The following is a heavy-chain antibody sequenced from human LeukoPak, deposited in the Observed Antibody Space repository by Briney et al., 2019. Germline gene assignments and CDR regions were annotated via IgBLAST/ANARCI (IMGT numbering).Heavy chain of an antibody. CDR1: GFTVSRNY. J-gene: IGHJ6*02. Sequence: GGSLRLSCAASGFTVSRNYMSWVRQAPGKGLEWVSVIYSGGTTYYADSVKGRFAISRDSSKNTLYLQMNSLRAEDTAVYYCARDPEDPYYYYGMDVWGQGTTVTVSS. V-gene: IGHV3-66*01. CDR3: ARDPEDPYYYYGMDV. CDR2: IYSGGTT.